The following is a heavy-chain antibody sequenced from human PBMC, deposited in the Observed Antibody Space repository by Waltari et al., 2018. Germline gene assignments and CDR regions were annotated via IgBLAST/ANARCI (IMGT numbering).Heavy chain of an antibody. V-gene: IGHV3-30*01. J-gene: IGHJ4*02. Sequence: QVQLVESGGGVVQPGRSLRLSCAASGFTLLRSAMHWVRQAPGKGLELVAVISYDGSNKYSADSVKGRFTISRDNSKNTLYLQMNSLRAEDTAVYYCARDGYFDWLLPDYWGQGTLVTVSS. D-gene: IGHD3-9*01. CDR1: GFTLLRSA. CDR3: ARDGYFDWLLPDY. CDR2: ISYDGSNK.